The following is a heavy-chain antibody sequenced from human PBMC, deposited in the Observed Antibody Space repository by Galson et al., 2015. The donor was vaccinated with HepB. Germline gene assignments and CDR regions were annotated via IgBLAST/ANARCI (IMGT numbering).Heavy chain of an antibody. CDR3: AKVPWYYYDSSGPHHDY. CDR1: GFTFSSYG. V-gene: IGHV3-30*02. J-gene: IGHJ4*02. D-gene: IGHD3-22*01. CDR2: IRYDGSNK. Sequence: SLRLSCAASGFTFSSYGMHWVRQAPGKGLEWVAFIRYDGSNKYYADSVKGRFTISRDNSKNTLYLQMNSLRAEDTAVYYCAKVPWYYYDSSGPHHDYWGQGTLVTVSS.